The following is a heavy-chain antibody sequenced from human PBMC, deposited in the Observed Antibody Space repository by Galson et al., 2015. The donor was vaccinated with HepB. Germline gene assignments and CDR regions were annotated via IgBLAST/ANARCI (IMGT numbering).Heavy chain of an antibody. V-gene: IGHV1-2*04. J-gene: IGHJ3*02. CDR2: INPNSGGT. CDR1: GYTFTGYY. Sequence: SVKVSCKASGYTFTGYYMHWVRQAPGQGLEWMGWINPNSGGTNYAQKFQGWVTMTRDTSISTAYMELSRLRSDDTAVYYCARAGSSWYGPSGAFDIWGQGTMVTVSS. CDR3: ARAGSSWYGPSGAFDI. D-gene: IGHD6-13*01.